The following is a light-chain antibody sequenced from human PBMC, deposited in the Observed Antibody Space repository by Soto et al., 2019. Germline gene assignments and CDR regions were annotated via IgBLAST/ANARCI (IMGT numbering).Light chain of an antibody. Sequence: QSVLTQPPSVSAAPGQKVTISCSGSSSNIGNHYVCWYQQLPGTAPKLLIYDNDKRPSGIPDRFSGSNSGTSATLGITGLQTGDEADDYCGTWDSSLSAVVFGGGTKLTVL. CDR1: SSNIGNHY. CDR3: GTWDSSLSAVV. CDR2: DND. V-gene: IGLV1-51*01. J-gene: IGLJ2*01.